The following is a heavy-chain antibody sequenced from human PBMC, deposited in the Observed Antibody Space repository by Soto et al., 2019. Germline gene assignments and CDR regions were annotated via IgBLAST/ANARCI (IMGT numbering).Heavy chain of an antibody. CDR3: AKASGYCLAGTCYRYFDY. D-gene: IGHD2-15*01. CDR1: GFTFSNYT. CDR2: ISTSGFTT. J-gene: IGHJ4*02. V-gene: IGHV3-23*01. Sequence: DVQLLESGAGLVQPGGSLRLSCAASGFTFSNYTMAWVRQAPGRGLEWVSIISTSGFTTFYADSVKGRFTISRDNSKDTVFLQMNSLRAEDTAVYYCAKASGYCLAGTCYRYFDYWGQGNLVTVSS.